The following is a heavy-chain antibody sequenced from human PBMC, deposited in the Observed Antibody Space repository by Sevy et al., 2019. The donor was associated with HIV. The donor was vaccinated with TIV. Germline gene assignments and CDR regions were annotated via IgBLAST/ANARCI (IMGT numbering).Heavy chain of an antibody. Sequence: GWSLRLSCAASGFTFDDYAMHWVRQTPGKGLEWVSGISWNSGSIGYADSVKGRFTISRDNAKNSLYLQMNSLRAEDTALYYCAKGEWELIDYWGQGTLVTVSS. J-gene: IGHJ4*02. CDR1: GFTFDDYA. CDR3: AKGEWELIDY. CDR2: ISWNSGSI. V-gene: IGHV3-9*01. D-gene: IGHD1-26*01.